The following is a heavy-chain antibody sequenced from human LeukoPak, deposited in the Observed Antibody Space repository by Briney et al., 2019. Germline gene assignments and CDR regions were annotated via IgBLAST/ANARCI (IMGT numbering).Heavy chain of an antibody. CDR1: GFTFDDYG. CDR2: INWNGGST. V-gene: IGHV3-20*04. CDR3: ARDSVGYDSSGTRRRLYYFDY. Sequence: GGSLRLSCAASGFTFDDYGMSWVRQAPGKGLEWVSGINWNGGSTGYADSVKGRFTISRDNAKNSLYLQMNSLRAEDTALYYCARDSVGYDSSGTRRRLYYFDYWGPGNPGHRLL. J-gene: IGHJ4*02. D-gene: IGHD3-22*01.